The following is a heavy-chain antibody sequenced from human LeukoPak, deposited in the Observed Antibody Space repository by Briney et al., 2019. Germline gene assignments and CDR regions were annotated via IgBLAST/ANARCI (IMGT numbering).Heavy chain of an antibody. CDR1: GFSFSSYG. CDR3: AKGSRWLVPYYFDY. V-gene: IGHV3-23*01. CDR2: ISGSGGST. Sequence: GGSLRLSCAGSGFSFSSYGMHWVRQAPGKGLEWVSAISGSGGSTYYADSVKGRFTISRDNSKNTLYLQMNSLRAEDTAVYYCAKGSRWLVPYYFDYWGQGTLVTVSS. J-gene: IGHJ4*02. D-gene: IGHD6-19*01.